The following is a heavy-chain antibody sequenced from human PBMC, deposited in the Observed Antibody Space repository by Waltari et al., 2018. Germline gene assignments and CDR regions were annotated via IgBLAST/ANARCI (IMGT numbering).Heavy chain of an antibody. CDR2: IYSGGST. Sequence: VQLQQWGAGLLKPSETLSLTCAVYGGSFSGYYWSWVRQAPGKGLEWVSVIYSGGSTYYADSVKGRFTISRDNSKNTLYLQMNSLRAEDTAVYYCARDPSKGGYWGQGTLVTVSS. CDR1: GGSFSGYY. V-gene: IGHV3-53*01. D-gene: IGHD2-15*01. J-gene: IGHJ4*02. CDR3: ARDPSKGGY.